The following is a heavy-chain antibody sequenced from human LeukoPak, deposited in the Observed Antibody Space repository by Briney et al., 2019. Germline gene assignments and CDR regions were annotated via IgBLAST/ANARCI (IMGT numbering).Heavy chain of an antibody. V-gene: IGHV3-30*04. CDR1: GFTFSSYA. J-gene: IGHJ4*02. D-gene: IGHD3-16*01. CDR3: ATITLFYDY. Sequence: GGSLRLSCAASGFTFSSYAMHWVRQAPGKGLEWVAVISYDGSNKYYADSVKGRFTISRDNSKNTLYLQMNSLRAEDTAVYYCATITLFYDYWGQGTLVTVSS. CDR2: ISYDGSNK.